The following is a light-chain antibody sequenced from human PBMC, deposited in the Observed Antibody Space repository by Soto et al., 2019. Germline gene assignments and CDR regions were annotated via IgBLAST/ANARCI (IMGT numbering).Light chain of an antibody. Sequence: SYELTQPPSVSVAPGETARISCGGNNVGSRRVHWYQQKPGQAPFLVIYYDSDRPSGIPERFAGSNSGNTATLIISRVEAGDEADYYCQVLEAKGDHVVFGGGTKLTVL. CDR1: NVGSRR. CDR2: YDS. V-gene: IGLV3-21*01. CDR3: QVLEAKGDHVV. J-gene: IGLJ2*01.